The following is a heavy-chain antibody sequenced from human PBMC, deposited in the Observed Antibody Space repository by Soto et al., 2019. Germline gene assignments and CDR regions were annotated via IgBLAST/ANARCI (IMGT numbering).Heavy chain of an antibody. CDR1: GFTFSSYG. D-gene: IGHD2-8*01. V-gene: IGHV3-30*03. CDR3: ASGQCSTNCYIFEY. CDR2: MSHDGSKT. Sequence: QVQLVESGGGVVQPGTSLRLSCAASGFTFSSYGFHWVRQAPGKGLEWVTLMSHDGSKTFYADSVKGRFTISRDNSKNTLYLQMNSLKAEDTAVYYCASGQCSTNCYIFEYWGQGTLVTVSS. J-gene: IGHJ4*02.